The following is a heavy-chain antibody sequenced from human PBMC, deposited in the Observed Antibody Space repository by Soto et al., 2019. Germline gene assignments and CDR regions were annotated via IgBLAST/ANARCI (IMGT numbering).Heavy chain of an antibody. CDR3: ARIASAGRGWDV. Sequence: EVQLVESGGGLVQPGGSLRLSCAASGFTFSSYWMSWVRQAPVKGLEWVGNIKQDGSGKHYVGFMEGRFTISRDNAENALYLQMNSLRAEDTAVYYCARIASAGRGWDVWGQGTTVVVSS. J-gene: IGHJ6*02. V-gene: IGHV3-7*01. D-gene: IGHD6-13*01. CDR1: GFTFSSYW. CDR2: IKQDGSGK.